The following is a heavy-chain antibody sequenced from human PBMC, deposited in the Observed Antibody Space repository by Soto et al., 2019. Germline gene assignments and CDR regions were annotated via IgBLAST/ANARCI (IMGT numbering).Heavy chain of an antibody. CDR3: ARAGGYSSSWYGYYYYGMDV. V-gene: IGHV4-39*01. CDR1: GGSISSSSYY. Sequence: SETLSLTCTVSGGSISSSSYYWGWIRQPPGKGLEWIGSIYYSGSTYYNPSLKSRVTISVDTSKNQFSLKLSSVTAADTAVYYCARAGGYSSSWYGYYYYGMDVWGHGTTVTVSS. CDR2: IYYSGST. J-gene: IGHJ6*02. D-gene: IGHD6-13*01.